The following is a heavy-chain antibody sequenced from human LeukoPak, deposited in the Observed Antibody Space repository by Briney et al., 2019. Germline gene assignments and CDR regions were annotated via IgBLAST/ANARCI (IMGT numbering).Heavy chain of an antibody. V-gene: IGHV3-23*01. D-gene: IGHD3-16*02. CDR3: AKDGQYYDYVWGSYRHDY. CDR1: GFTFSSYA. Sequence: PGGSLRLSCAASGFTFSSYAMSWVRQAPGKGLEWVSAISGSGGSTYYADSVKGRFTISRDNSKNTLYLQMNSLRAEDTAVYYCAKDGQYYDYVWGSYRHDYWGQGTLVTVSS. J-gene: IGHJ4*02. CDR2: ISGSGGST.